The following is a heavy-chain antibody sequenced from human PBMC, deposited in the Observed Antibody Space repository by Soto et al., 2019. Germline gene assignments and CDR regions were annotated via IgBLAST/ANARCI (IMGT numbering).Heavy chain of an antibody. CDR1: GFTISSYV. CDR3: GREVRIQLWFGVDY. Sequence: GGSLRLSCAASGFTISSYVMHWVRQAPGKGLEWVAVISYDGSNKYYADSVKGRFTISRDNSKNTLYLQVNSLSAEDTAVYYCGREVRIQLWFGVDYWGQGTPVTVSS. CDR2: ISYDGSNK. D-gene: IGHD3-10*01. V-gene: IGHV3-30-3*01. J-gene: IGHJ4*02.